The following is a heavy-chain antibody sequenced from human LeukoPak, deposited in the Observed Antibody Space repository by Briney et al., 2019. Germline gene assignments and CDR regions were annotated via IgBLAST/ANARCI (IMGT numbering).Heavy chain of an antibody. V-gene: IGHV4-38-2*02. D-gene: IGHD3-10*01. CDR3: ARASHGSGDAFDI. J-gene: IGHJ3*02. Sequence: PSETLSLTCTVSGYSISSGYYWGWIRQPPGKGLEWIGSIYYSGSTYYNPSLKSRVTISVDTSKNQFSLKLSSVTAADTAVYYCARASHGSGDAFDIWGQGTMVTVSS. CDR1: GYSISSGYY. CDR2: IYYSGST.